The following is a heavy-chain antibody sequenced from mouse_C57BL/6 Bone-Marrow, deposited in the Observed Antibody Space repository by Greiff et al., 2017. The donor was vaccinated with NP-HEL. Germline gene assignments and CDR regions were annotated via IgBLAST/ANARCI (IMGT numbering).Heavy chain of an antibody. CDR3: ASLIYYYGSHAMDY. Sequence: EVQLQQSGPGLVKPSQSLSLTCSVTGYSITSGYYWNWIRQFPGNKLEWMGYISYDGSNNYNPSLKNRISITRDTSKNQFFLKLNSVTTEDTATYYCASLIYYYGSHAMDYWGQGTSVTVSS. CDR1: GYSITSGYY. D-gene: IGHD1-1*01. V-gene: IGHV3-6*01. J-gene: IGHJ4*01. CDR2: ISYDGSN.